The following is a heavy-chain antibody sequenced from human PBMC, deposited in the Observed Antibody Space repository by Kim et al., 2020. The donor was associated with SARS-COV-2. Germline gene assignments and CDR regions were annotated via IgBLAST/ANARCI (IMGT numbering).Heavy chain of an antibody. Sequence: GGSLRLSCAASGFTFSSYAMSWVCQAPGKGLEWVSAISGSGGSTYYADSVKGRFTISRDNSKNTLYLQMNSLRAEDTAVYYCAKDVFSGYLPYYYYGMDVWGQGTTVTVSS. D-gene: IGHD3-22*01. V-gene: IGHV3-23*01. CDR2: ISGSGGST. CDR3: AKDVFSGYLPYYYYGMDV. J-gene: IGHJ6*02. CDR1: GFTFSSYA.